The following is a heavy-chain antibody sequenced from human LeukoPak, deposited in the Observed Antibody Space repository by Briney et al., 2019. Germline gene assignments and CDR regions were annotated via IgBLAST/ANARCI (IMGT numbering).Heavy chain of an antibody. CDR2: FDTDGNT. CDR1: GFTFRSYA. Sequence: GGSLRLSCAAFGFTFRSYAITWVRQAPGKGLEWISTFDTDGNTYYADSVKGRFTISRDNSKNTLYLQMNSLRAEDTAVYYCAKVASKLLWFGEFIDYWGQGTLVTVSS. V-gene: IGHV3-23*01. D-gene: IGHD3-10*01. CDR3: AKVASKLLWFGEFIDY. J-gene: IGHJ4*02.